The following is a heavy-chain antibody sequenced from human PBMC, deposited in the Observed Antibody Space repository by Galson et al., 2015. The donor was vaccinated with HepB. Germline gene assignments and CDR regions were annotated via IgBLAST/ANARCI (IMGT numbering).Heavy chain of an antibody. D-gene: IGHD6-19*01. Sequence: SLRLSCAASGFTFSSYGMHWVRQAPGKGLEWVAVISYDGSNKYYVDSVKGRFTISRDNSKNTLYLQVNSLRAEDTAVYYCAKDRIAVAGTSVWFDPWGQGTLVTVSS. V-gene: IGHV3-30*18. J-gene: IGHJ5*02. CDR1: GFTFSSYG. CDR3: AKDRIAVAGTSVWFDP. CDR2: ISYDGSNK.